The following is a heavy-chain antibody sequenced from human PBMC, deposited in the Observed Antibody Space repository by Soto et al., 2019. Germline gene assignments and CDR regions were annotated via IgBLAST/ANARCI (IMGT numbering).Heavy chain of an antibody. CDR3: ITDVTGTYGGDY. Sequence: EVQLVQSGGNLVNPGGSLTLSCATSGLTFSGAWLSWVRQAPGKGLVWVGRIKGKVDGGATDYAAPVKGRFVISRDYSKETLYLQTNSLKTADTAGCFCITDVTGTYGGDYWGQGTPVTVSS. D-gene: IGHD3-10*01. J-gene: IGHJ4*02. CDR1: GLTFSGAW. V-gene: IGHV3-15*01. CDR2: IKGKVDGGAT.